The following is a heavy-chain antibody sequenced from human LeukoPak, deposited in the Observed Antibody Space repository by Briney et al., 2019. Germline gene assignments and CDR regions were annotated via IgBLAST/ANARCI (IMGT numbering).Heavy chain of an antibody. V-gene: IGHV4-39*07. CDR3: AREGWILNWNWFDP. D-gene: IGHD5-18*01. J-gene: IGHJ5*02. CDR1: GGSISSSSYY. CDR2: IYHSGST. Sequence: PSETLSLTCTVSGGSISSSSYYWGWIRQPPGKGLEWIGSIYHSGSTNYNPSLKSRVTISVDKSKNQFSLKLSSVTAADTAVYYCAREGWILNWNWFDPWGQGTLVTVSS.